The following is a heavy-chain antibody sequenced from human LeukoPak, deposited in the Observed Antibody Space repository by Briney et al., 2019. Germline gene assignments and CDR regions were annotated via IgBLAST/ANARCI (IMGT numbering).Heavy chain of an antibody. CDR1: GFTFDDYA. V-gene: IGHV3-9*01. J-gene: IGHJ4*02. D-gene: IGHD6-19*01. Sequence: GGSLRLSCAASGFTFDDYAMHWVRQAPGKGLEWVSGISWNSGSIGYADSVKGRFTISRDNAKNSLYLQVNSLRAEDTALYYCAKDRSGIAVAGFDYWGQGTLVTVSS. CDR3: AKDRSGIAVAGFDY. CDR2: ISWNSGSI.